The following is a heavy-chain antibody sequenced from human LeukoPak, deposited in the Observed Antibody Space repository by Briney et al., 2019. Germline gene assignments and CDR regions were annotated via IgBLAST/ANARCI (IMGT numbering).Heavy chain of an antibody. Sequence: SETRSLTCTVSGGSISSYYWSWIRQPPGKGLEWIGYIYYSGSTNYNPSLKSRVTISVDTSKNQFSLKLSSVTAADTAVYYCARGAHYYGSGSYFYYYYGMDVWGQGTTVTVSS. CDR3: ARGAHYYGSGSYFYYYYGMDV. V-gene: IGHV4-59*08. CDR1: GGSISSYY. D-gene: IGHD3-10*01. CDR2: IYYSGST. J-gene: IGHJ6*02.